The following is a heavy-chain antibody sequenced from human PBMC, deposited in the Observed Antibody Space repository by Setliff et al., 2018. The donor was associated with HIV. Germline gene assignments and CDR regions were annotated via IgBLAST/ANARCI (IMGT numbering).Heavy chain of an antibody. CDR2: SYYSGST. D-gene: IGHD3-10*01. Sequence: SETLSLTCTVSGGSISGSNYYWAWIRQPPGKGLEWIGSSYYSGSTYYNPSLKSRVTISVDTSKNQFSLKLSSVTAADTAFYYCARDYFGSLDYWGQGTLVTVSS. CDR3: ARDYFGSLDY. CDR1: GGSISGSNYY. J-gene: IGHJ4*02. V-gene: IGHV4-39*07.